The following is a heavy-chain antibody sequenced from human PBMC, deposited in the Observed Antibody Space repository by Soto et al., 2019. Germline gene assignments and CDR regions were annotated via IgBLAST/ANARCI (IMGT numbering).Heavy chain of an antibody. CDR3: ARGFYDSRGYSNPFDP. Sequence: SETLSLTCTVSGGSVASDYWSWLRQPPGRGLEWIAYAHHSGSTNSNPSLQSRVTASVDTSKNQLSLKLRSMTAADTAIYYCARGFYDSRGYSNPFDPLGQGILVTVSS. J-gene: IGHJ5*02. D-gene: IGHD3-22*01. CDR1: GGSVASDY. V-gene: IGHV4-59*02. CDR2: AHHSGST.